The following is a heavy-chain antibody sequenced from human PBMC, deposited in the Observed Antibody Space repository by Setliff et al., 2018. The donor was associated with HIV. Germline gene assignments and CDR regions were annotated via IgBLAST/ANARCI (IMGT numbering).Heavy chain of an antibody. J-gene: IGHJ4*02. D-gene: IGHD6-13*01. Sequence: PGGSLRLSWAASGFTFSSYAMSWVRQAPVKGLEWVAVISYDGSDKYYADSVKGRFTISRDNSKNTVYLQMNSLRAEDTAVYYCATLSSNWHLDYWGQGTLVTV. CDR1: GFTFSSYA. V-gene: IGHV3-30*04. CDR3: ATLSSNWHLDY. CDR2: ISYDGSDK.